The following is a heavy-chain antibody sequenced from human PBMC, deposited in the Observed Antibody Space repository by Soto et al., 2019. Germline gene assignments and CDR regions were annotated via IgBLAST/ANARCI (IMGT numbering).Heavy chain of an antibody. CDR2: ISYDGSNK. CDR1: GFTFSSYG. CDR3: AKNDVSSGWYTPGYYYYYGMDV. Sequence: GGSLRLSCAASGFTFSSYGMHWVRQAPGKGLEWVAVISYDGSNKYYADSVKGRFTISRDNSKNTLYLQMNSLRAEDTAVYYCAKNDVSSGWYTPGYYYYYGMDVWGQGTTVTVSS. D-gene: IGHD6-19*01. J-gene: IGHJ6*02. V-gene: IGHV3-30*18.